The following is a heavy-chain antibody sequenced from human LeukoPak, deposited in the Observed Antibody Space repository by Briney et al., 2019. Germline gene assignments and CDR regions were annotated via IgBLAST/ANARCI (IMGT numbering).Heavy chain of an antibody. D-gene: IGHD6-19*01. CDR3: ARVAVPGTYDY. CDR1: GFPFRSYA. Sequence: GGSLRLSCAASGFPFRSYAMHWVRQAPGKGLEYVSAIALDGISTYYANSVKGRFTISRDNSKNTLYLQMGSLRAEDMAVYYCARVAVPGTYDYWGQGTLVTVSS. CDR2: IALDGIST. V-gene: IGHV3-64*01. J-gene: IGHJ4*02.